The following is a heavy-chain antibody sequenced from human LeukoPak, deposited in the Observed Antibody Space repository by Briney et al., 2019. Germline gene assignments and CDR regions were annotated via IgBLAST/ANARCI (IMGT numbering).Heavy chain of an antibody. CDR1: GGSISSSSYY. Sequence: SETLSLTCTVSGGSISSSSYYWGWIRQPPGKGLEWIGSIYYSGSTYYNPSLKSRVTISVDTSKNQFSLKLSSVTAADTAVYYCPRGRERPGHDAFDIWARGQGSPSLQ. V-gene: IGHV4-39*01. J-gene: IGHJ3*02. CDR3: PRGRERPGHDAFDI. D-gene: IGHD1-1*01. CDR2: IYYSGST.